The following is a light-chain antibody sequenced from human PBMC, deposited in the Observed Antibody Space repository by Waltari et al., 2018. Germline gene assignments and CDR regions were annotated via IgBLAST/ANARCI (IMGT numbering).Light chain of an antibody. J-gene: IGKJ4*01. V-gene: IGKV4-1*01. CDR2: WAS. CDR1: ESVLYSSNNKNH. Sequence: DIVMTQSPESLAVSLGERATINCKSSESVLYSSNNKNHLAWYQQKPAQPPKLLIYWASTRKSGVPDRFSGSWSETDFTLTVSSLQAEDVAVYYCQQYYNTPLTFGGGTKVEIK. CDR3: QQYYNTPLT.